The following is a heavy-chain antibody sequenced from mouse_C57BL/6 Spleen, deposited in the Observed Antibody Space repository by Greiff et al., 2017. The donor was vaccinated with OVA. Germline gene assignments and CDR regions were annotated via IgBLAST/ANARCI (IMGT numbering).Heavy chain of an antibody. V-gene: IGHV1-22*01. CDR3: ARSNYVGYFDV. J-gene: IGHJ1*03. CDR1: GYTFTDYN. CDR2: INPNNGGT. D-gene: IGHD2-5*01. Sequence: EVKLQESGPELVKPGASVKMSCKASGYTFTDYNMHWVKQSHGKSLEWIGYINPNNGGTSYNQKFKGKATLTVNKSSSTAYMELRSLTSEDSAVYYCARSNYVGYFDVWGTGTTVTVSS.